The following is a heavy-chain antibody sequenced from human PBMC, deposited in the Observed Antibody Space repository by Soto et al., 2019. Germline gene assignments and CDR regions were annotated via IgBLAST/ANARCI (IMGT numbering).Heavy chain of an antibody. D-gene: IGHD6-19*01. CDR2: IGTTGDA. J-gene: IGHJ4*02. V-gene: IGHV3-13*01. CDR3: ARGSSGWYSEFDY. CDR1: GFTFSTYA. Sequence: GGSLRLSCAASGFTFSTYAMHWVRQAPGKGLEWVSAIGTTGDAYYPGSVRGRFSISRENDKNSLYLRMSGLRAGDTAIYYCARGSSGWYSEFDYWGQGILVTISS.